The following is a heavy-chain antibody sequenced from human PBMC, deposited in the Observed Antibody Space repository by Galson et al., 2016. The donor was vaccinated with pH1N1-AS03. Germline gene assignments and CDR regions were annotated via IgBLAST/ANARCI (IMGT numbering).Heavy chain of an antibody. Sequence: SLRLSCAASGFTFSDNHMSWLRQAPGRGLEYIGYISESGSGTVYRDSVKGRFTISGDNAKNSLYLQMNSLRAEDTAVYYCTRYARGPSFGGQGTLVTVSS. J-gene: IGHJ4*02. CDR3: TRYARGPSF. CDR1: GFTFSDNH. CDR2: ISESGSGT. V-gene: IGHV3-11*04.